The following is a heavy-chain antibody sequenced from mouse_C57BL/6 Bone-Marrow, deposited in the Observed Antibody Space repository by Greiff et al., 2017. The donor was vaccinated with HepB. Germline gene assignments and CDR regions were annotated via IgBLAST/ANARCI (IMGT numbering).Heavy chain of an antibody. Sequence: QVQLQQPGAELVKPGASVKMSCKASGYTITSYWITWVKQRPGQGLEWIGDIYPGSGSTNYNEKFKSKATLTVDTSSSTAYMQLSSLTSEDSAVYYCARDSTSTVVAPGFAYWGQGTLVTVSA. CDR1: GYTITSYW. CDR2: IYPGSGST. J-gene: IGHJ3*01. D-gene: IGHD1-1*01. CDR3: ARDSTSTVVAPGFAY. V-gene: IGHV1-55*01.